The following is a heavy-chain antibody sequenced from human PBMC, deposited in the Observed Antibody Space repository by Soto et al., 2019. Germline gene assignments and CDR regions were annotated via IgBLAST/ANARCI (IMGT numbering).Heavy chain of an antibody. CDR1: GFTFSSYS. Sequence: AGGSLRLSCAASGFTFSSYSMNWVRQAPGKGLEWVSYISSSSSTIYYADSVKGRFTISRDNAKNSLYLQMNSLRDEDTAVYYCARDEVAYYGSGSYYNHYYYGMDVWGQGTTVPVS. V-gene: IGHV3-48*02. CDR2: ISSSSSTI. CDR3: ARDEVAYYGSGSYYNHYYYGMDV. J-gene: IGHJ6*02. D-gene: IGHD3-10*01.